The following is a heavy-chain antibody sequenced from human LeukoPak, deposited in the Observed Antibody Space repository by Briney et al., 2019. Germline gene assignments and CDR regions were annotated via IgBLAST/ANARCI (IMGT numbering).Heavy chain of an antibody. CDR2: IKQDGNEK. CDR3: AREGGSYYYDSSGYYYFDY. CDR1: GFTFSSYW. J-gene: IGHJ4*02. V-gene: IGHV3-7*01. Sequence: GGSLRLSCAASGFTFSSYWMSWVRQAPGKGLEWVANIKQDGNEKYYVDSVKGRFTISRDNAKNSLYLQMNSLRAEDTAVYYCAREGGSYYYDSSGYYYFDYWGQGTLVTVSS. D-gene: IGHD3-22*01.